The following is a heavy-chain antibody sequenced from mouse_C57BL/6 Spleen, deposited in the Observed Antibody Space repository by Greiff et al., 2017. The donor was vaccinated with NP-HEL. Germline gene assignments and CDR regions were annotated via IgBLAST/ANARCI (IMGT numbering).Heavy chain of an antibody. V-gene: IGHV1-80*01. Sequence: QVHVKQSGAELVKPGASVKISCKASGYAFSSYWMNWVKQRPGKGLEWIGQIYPGDGDTNYNGKFKGKATLTADKSSSTAYMQLSSLTSEDSAVYFWGKIGGLRRGFAYWGQGTLVTGSA. CDR3: GKIGGLRRGFAY. D-gene: IGHD2-4*01. CDR2: IYPGDGDT. CDR1: GYAFSSYW. J-gene: IGHJ3*01.